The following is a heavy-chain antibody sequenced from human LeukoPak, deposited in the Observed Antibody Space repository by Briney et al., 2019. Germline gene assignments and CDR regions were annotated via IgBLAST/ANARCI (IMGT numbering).Heavy chain of an antibody. J-gene: IGHJ4*02. D-gene: IGHD1-26*01. CDR1: GYTFTIYG. Sequence: SVKVSCKASGYTFTIYGISWVRQAPGQGLEWMGRIIPILGIANYAQKFQGRVTITADKSTSTAYMELSSLRSEDTAVYYCARVPGPYSGSYGPRDWGQGTLVTVSS. CDR3: ARVPGPYSGSYGPRD. V-gene: IGHV1-69*04. CDR2: IIPILGIA.